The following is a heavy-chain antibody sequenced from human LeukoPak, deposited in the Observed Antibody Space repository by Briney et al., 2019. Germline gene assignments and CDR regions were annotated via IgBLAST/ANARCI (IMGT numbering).Heavy chain of an antibody. CDR3: ARNWNFLDS. V-gene: IGHV3-21*01. Sequence: GGSLRLSCAASGFTFNSYTMNWVRQAPGKGLEWVSSITTTSSYMYYADSLKGRFTISRDNTKNSLYLQMNSLRAEDTAVYYCARNWNFLDSWVQGTLVTVSS. J-gene: IGHJ4*02. CDR1: GFTFNSYT. D-gene: IGHD1-7*01. CDR2: ITTTSSYM.